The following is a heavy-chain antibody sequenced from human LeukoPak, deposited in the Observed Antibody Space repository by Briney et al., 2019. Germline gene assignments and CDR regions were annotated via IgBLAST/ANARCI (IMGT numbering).Heavy chain of an antibody. J-gene: IGHJ4*02. V-gene: IGHV3-53*01. CDR1: GFTVSSSY. CDR2: IYGGGTT. Sequence: GGSLRLSCAASGFTVSSSYINWVRQAPGKGLEWVSVIYGGGTTYYADSVKGRFTMSRDNSKNTLYLQMNSLRAEDTAVYYCVTSYASTGYPYYFDYWGQGTLVTVSS. D-gene: IGHD3-22*01. CDR3: VTSYASTGYPYYFDY.